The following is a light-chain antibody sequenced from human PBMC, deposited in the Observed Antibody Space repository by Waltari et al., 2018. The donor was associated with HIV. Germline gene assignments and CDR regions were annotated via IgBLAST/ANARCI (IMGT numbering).Light chain of an antibody. Sequence: QSALTQPPSTSGTPGQTVTIPCSGSSSNIGDNYVSWYQQLPGTAPKLPIYRYTQRPSGVRYRFSVSKSGTSASLAINDLRSEDEAEYHCAAWDDSLSGWVFGGGTNLTVL. CDR1: SSNIGDNY. V-gene: IGLV1-47*01. J-gene: IGLJ3*02. CDR2: RYT. CDR3: AAWDDSLSGWV.